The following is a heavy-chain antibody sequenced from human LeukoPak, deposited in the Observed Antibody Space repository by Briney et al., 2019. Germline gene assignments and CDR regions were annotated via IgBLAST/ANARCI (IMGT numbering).Heavy chain of an antibody. CDR1: GFTFNNYA. CDR3: AKDGREWPRSLDY. J-gene: IGHJ4*02. Sequence: GGSLRLSCAASGFTFNNYAMNWVRQAPGKGLEWVSTSTGNGDATYYADSVKGRFTISRDNSKNTLYLQMNSLRAEDTAVYYCAKDGREWPRSLDYWGQGTLVTVSS. V-gene: IGHV3-23*01. D-gene: IGHD5-12*01. CDR2: STGNGDAT.